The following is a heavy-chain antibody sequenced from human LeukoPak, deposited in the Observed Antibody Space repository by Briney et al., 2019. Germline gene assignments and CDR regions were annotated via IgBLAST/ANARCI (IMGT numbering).Heavy chain of an antibody. D-gene: IGHD3-10*01. CDR3: ARAGFGESLFDY. CDR2: IYTSGST. V-gene: IGHV4-61*02. CDR1: GGSISSSSYY. J-gene: IGHJ4*02. Sequence: SETLSLTCTVSGGSISSSSYYWGWIRQPAGKGLEWIGRIYTSGSTNYNPSLKSRVTMSVDTSKNQFSLKLSSVTAADTAVYYCARAGFGESLFDYWGQGTLVTVSS.